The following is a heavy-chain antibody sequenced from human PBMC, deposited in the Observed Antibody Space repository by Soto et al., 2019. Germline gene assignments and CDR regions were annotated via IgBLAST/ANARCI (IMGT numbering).Heavy chain of an antibody. CDR1: GYTFTGYD. D-gene: IGHD2-15*01. J-gene: IGHJ6*02. CDR3: ARDLPIVVVVAARNYYGMDV. Sequence: ASVKVSCKASGYTFTGYDINWVRQATGQGLEWMGWMNPNSGNTSYAQKFQGRVTMTRDTSTSTVYMELSSLRSEDTAVYYCARDLPIVVVVAARNYYGMDVWGQGTTVTVSS. V-gene: IGHV1-8*01. CDR2: MNPNSGNT.